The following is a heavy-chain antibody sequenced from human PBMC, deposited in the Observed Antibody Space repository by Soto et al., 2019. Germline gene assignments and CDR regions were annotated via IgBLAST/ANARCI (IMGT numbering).Heavy chain of an antibody. CDR2: TYYRSKWYN. CDR3: ARDPTYYYDSSGYTQTTRGAFDI. V-gene: IGHV6-1*01. D-gene: IGHD3-22*01. J-gene: IGHJ3*02. Sequence: QTLSLTCAISGYSVSSNSAALNWISQSPSRGLEWLGRTYYRSKWYNDYAVSVKSRITLNQDKYKNPFSLQLNSVTPEDTAVYYCARDPTYYYDSSGYTQTTRGAFDIWGQGTMVTVSS. CDR1: GYSVSSNSAA.